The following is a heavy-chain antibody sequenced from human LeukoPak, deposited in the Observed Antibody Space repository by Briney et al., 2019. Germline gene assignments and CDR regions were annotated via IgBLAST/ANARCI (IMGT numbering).Heavy chain of an antibody. V-gene: IGHV3-30*02. J-gene: IGHJ4*02. CDR1: GFTFSSYG. CDR3: AKESWGYCSGGSCYFY. Sequence: GGSLRLSCAASGFTFSSYGMHWVRQAPGKGLEWVAFIRYDGSNKYYADSVEGRFTISRDNSKNTLYLQMNSLRAEDTAVYYCAKESWGYCSGGSCYFYWGQGTLVTVSS. CDR2: IRYDGSNK. D-gene: IGHD2-15*01.